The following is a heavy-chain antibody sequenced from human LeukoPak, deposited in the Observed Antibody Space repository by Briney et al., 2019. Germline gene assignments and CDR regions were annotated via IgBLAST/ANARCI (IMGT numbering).Heavy chain of an antibody. D-gene: IGHD5-12*01. Sequence: GGSLRLSCATSGFSLSRNGMHWVRQAPGKGLEWVAVISYDGSNKYYADSVKGRFTISRDNSKNTLYLQMNSLRAEDTAVYYCARDLAPNSGYDYGYYYGMDVWGQGTTVTVSS. CDR1: GFSLSRNG. CDR2: ISYDGSNK. V-gene: IGHV3-30*19. CDR3: ARDLAPNSGYDYGYYYGMDV. J-gene: IGHJ6*02.